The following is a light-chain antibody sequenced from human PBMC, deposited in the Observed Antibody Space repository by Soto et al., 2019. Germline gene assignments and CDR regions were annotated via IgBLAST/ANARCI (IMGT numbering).Light chain of an antibody. CDR1: SGHSNYA. J-gene: IGLJ2*01. Sequence: QLVLTQSPSASASLGASVKLTCTLSSGHSNYAIAWHQQQSEKGPRYLMKLNSDGSHSKGDGIPDRFSGSSSGAERYLTISSLQSEDEADYYCHTWGSGIVVFGGGTQLTVL. CDR3: HTWGSGIVV. CDR2: LNSDGSH. V-gene: IGLV4-69*01.